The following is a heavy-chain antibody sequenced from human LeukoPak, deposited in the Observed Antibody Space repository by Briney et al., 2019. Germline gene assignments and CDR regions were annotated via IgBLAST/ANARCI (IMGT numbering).Heavy chain of an antibody. CDR1: GFTFSNAW. CDR3: LGIAVAGSYY. D-gene: IGHD6-19*01. Sequence: GGSLRLSCAASGFTFSNAWMSWVRQAPVKGLEWVGRIKSKTDGGTTDYAAPVKGRFTISRDDSKNTLYLQMNSLKTEDTAVYYCLGIAVAGSYYWGQGTLVTVSS. CDR2: IKSKTDGGTT. V-gene: IGHV3-15*01. J-gene: IGHJ4*02.